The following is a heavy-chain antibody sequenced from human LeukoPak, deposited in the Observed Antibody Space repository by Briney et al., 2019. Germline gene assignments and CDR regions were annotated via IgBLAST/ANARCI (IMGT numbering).Heavy chain of an antibody. V-gene: IGHV1-18*01. J-gene: IGHJ3*02. CDR3: ARDLNSYYYGSGRAFDI. CDR2: ISAYNGNT. CDR1: GYTFTSYG. Sequence: ASVKVSCKASGYTFTSYGISWVRQAPGQGLEWMGWISAYNGNTNYAQKLQGRVTMTTDTSTSTAYMELRSLRSDDTAVYYCARDLNSYYYGSGRAFDIWGQGTMVTVSS. D-gene: IGHD3-10*01.